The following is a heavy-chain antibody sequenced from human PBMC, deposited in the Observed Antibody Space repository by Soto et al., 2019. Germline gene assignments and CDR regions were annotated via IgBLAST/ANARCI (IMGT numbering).Heavy chain of an antibody. V-gene: IGHV1-69*13. Sequence: SVKVSCKASGYTFTSYAISWVRQAPGQGLEWMGGIIPIFGTANYAQKFQGRVTITADESTSTAYMELSSLRSEDTAVYYCARGRSFIAAAGKTIDYWGQGTLVTVSS. CDR3: ARGRSFIAAAGKTIDY. D-gene: IGHD6-13*01. CDR2: IIPIFGTA. J-gene: IGHJ4*02. CDR1: GYTFTSYA.